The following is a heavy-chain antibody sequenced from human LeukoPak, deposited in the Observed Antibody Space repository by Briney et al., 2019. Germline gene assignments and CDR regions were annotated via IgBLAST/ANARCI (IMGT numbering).Heavy chain of an antibody. CDR1: GGSFSGYY. D-gene: IGHD3-9*01. J-gene: IGHJ3*02. V-gene: IGHV4-34*01. CDR3: ARLRYFDWLLSASNAFDI. Sequence: SETLSLTCAVYGGSFSGYYWSWIRQPPGKGLEWIGEINHSGSTNYNPSLKSRVTISVDTSKNQFSLKLGSVTAADTAVYYCARLRYFDWLLSASNAFDIWGQGTMVTVSS. CDR2: INHSGST.